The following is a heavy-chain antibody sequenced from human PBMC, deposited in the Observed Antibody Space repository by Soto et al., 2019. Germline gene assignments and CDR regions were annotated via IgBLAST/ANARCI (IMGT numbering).Heavy chain of an antibody. Sequence: EVQLLESGGGLVQPGGSLRLSCAASGFTFSNYAMSWVRQAPGKGLEWVSGISGGGGSSYYADSVKGRFTISRVNSKNPLYLQMNRLRAEDTALYYCVNHCGVDCHSVLSNWGQGTLVIVSS. CDR2: ISGGGGSS. D-gene: IGHD2-21*02. CDR1: GFTFSNYA. J-gene: IGHJ4*02. V-gene: IGHV3-23*01. CDR3: VNHCGVDCHSVLSN.